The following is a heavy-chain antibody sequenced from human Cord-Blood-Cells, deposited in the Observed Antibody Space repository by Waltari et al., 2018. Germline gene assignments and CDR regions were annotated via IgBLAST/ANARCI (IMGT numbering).Heavy chain of an antibody. D-gene: IGHD3-3*01. CDR1: GGSISSSSYY. V-gene: IGHV4-39*01. CDR3: ARIYDFWSGYYAFDI. CDR2: IYYSGST. J-gene: IGHJ3*02. Sequence: QLQLQESGPGLVKPSETLSLTCTVSGGSISSSSYYWGWIRQPPGKGLEWIGSIYYSGSTYYNPSLKSRVTISVDTSKNQFSLKLSSVTAADTAVYYCARIYDFWSGYYAFDIWGQGTMVTVSS.